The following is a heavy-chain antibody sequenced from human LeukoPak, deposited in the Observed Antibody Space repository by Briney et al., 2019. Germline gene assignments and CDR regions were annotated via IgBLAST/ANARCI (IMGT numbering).Heavy chain of an antibody. CDR2: IIPIFGTA. D-gene: IGHD3/OR15-3a*01. J-gene: IGHJ3*02. Sequence: ASVKVSCKASGGTFSSYAISWVRQAPGQGLEWMGGIIPIFGTANYAQKFQGRVTITTDESTSTAYMELSSLRAEDTAVYYCAKSHGRGLDAFDIWGQGTMVTVSS. CDR1: GGTFSSYA. V-gene: IGHV1-69*05. CDR3: AKSHGRGLDAFDI.